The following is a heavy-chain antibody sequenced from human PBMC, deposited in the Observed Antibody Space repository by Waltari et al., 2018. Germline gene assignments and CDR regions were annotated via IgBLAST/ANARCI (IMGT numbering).Heavy chain of an antibody. CDR3: ARGAYYYDSSGYYPVEYFDY. V-gene: IGHV3-53*01. CDR1: GFTVSSNY. Sequence: EVQLVESGGGLIQPGGSLRLSCAASGFTVSSNYMSWVRQAPGKGLEWVSVIYSGGSTYYPDSVKGRFTISRYNSKNTLYLQMNSLRAEDTAVYYCARGAYYYDSSGYYPVEYFDYWGQGTLVTVSS. D-gene: IGHD3-22*01. CDR2: IYSGGST. J-gene: IGHJ4*02.